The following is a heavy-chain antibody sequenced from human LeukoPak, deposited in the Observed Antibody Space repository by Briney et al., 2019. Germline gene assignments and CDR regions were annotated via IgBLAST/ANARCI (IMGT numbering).Heavy chain of an antibody. Sequence: PSETLSLTCTVSGGSISSYYWSWIRQPPGKGLEWIGEINHSGSTNYNPSLKSRVTISVDTSKNQFSLKLSSVTAADTAVYYCARVRITMVRGVIITQMRYFDYWGQGTLVTVSS. D-gene: IGHD3-10*01. J-gene: IGHJ4*02. V-gene: IGHV4-34*01. CDR3: ARVRITMVRGVIITQMRYFDY. CDR1: GGSISSYY. CDR2: INHSGST.